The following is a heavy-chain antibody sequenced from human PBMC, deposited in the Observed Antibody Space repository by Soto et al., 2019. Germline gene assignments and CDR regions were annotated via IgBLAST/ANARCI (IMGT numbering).Heavy chain of an antibody. V-gene: IGHV4-39*01. CDR3: ASHLRPTSWGVGYFDY. D-gene: IGHD2-2*01. CDR1: GGSISSNNYY. CDR2: MSYSRST. Sequence: QLQLQESGPGLVKPSETLSLTCFVSGGSISSNNYYWGWIRQPPGKGLEWIGSMSYSRSTYYNPSLKSPVTISVDTSKHQFSLKLTSVTAADTAVYYCASHLRPTSWGVGYFDYWGQGPLVTVSS. J-gene: IGHJ4*02.